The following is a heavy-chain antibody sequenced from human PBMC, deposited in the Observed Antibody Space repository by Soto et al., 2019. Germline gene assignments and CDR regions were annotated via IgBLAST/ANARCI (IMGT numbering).Heavy chain of an antibody. CDR1: GFTFSSYG. CDR2: IWYDGSNK. D-gene: IGHD4-17*01. J-gene: IGHJ6*02. CDR3: AREGYGGKVGRGPVYYYYGMDV. Sequence: GGSLRLSCAASGFTFSSYGMHWVRQAPGKGLEWVAVIWYDGSNKYYADSVKGRFAISRDNSKNTLYLQMNSLRAEDTAVYYCAREGYGGKVGRGPVYYYYGMDVWGQGTTVTVSS. V-gene: IGHV3-33*01.